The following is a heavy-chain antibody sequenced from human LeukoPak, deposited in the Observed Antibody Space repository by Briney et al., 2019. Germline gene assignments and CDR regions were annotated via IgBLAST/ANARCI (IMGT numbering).Heavy chain of an antibody. CDR1: GFTFTTYW. J-gene: IGHJ6*03. V-gene: IGHV3-74*01. D-gene: IGHD3-10*01. CDR3: AGEDYGSESFSYYYYMDV. Sequence: GGSLRLSCAASGFTFTTYWMHWVRQVPGKGLVWVARIKGDGSSTRHADSMKGRFTISRDNAKNSLYLQMNSLRAEDTAVYYCAGEDYGSESFSYYYYMDVWGKGTTVTVSS. CDR2: IKGDGSST.